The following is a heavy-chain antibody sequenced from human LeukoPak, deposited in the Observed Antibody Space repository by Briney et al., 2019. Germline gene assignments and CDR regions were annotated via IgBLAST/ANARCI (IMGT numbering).Heavy chain of an antibody. V-gene: IGHV3-7*01. CDR3: TRDRSRAEDD. D-gene: IGHD1-14*01. CDR2: INQGGSDK. J-gene: IGHJ4*02. Sequence: GGSLRLSCAASGFTFSGHWMSWVRQAPGKGMEWVANINQGGSDKYYVDSVKGRFTISRDNANDLLYLQMNSLRGEDTAVYYCTRDRSRAEDDWGQGTLVTVSS. CDR1: GFTFSGHW.